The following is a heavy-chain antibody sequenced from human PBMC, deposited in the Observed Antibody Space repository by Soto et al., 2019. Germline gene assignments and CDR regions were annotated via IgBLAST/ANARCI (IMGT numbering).Heavy chain of an antibody. CDR1: GFVFSTYS. Sequence: PXGSLRLSFEASGFVFSTYSMNWVRQAAGKGLEWISYISSTSGTIYYADSVKGRFTIFRDNAKNSLFLQMNGLRDDDTAVYYCANQKIRFSVAGTLYGLGVWGQGTTVTVSS. CDR2: ISSTSGTI. CDR3: ANQKIRFSVAGTLYGLGV. D-gene: IGHD6-19*01. V-gene: IGHV3-48*02. J-gene: IGHJ6*02.